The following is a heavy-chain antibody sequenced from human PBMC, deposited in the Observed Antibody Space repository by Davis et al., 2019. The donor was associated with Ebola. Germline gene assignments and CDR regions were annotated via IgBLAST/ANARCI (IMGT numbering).Heavy chain of an antibody. V-gene: IGHV3-11*04. CDR3: ARGQEANLYSDYPRQGPPAY. CDR1: GFTFSHYY. CDR2: ISSTGSVF. D-gene: IGHD5-12*01. Sequence: PGGSLRLSCAASGFTFSHYYMSWIRQAPGKGLEWVSYISSTGSVFYYADSVKGRFTVSRDNAKNSLYLQMNSLRADDTAVYYCARGQEANLYSDYPRQGPPAYWGQGTLVTVSS. J-gene: IGHJ4*02.